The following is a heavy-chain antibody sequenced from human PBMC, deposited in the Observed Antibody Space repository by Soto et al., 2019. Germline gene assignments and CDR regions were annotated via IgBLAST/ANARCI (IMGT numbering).Heavy chain of an antibody. Sequence: QVQLVESGGGVVQPGRSLRLSCAASGFTFSSYGMHWVRQAPGKGLEWVAVIWYDGSNKYYEDSVKGRFTISTDNSKITLYLRMISLRAEHTDVHYCAREEYSYVFDYYDCRAYLVYWGQGTLVTVSS. D-gene: IGHD3-22*01. CDR1: GFTFSSYG. J-gene: IGHJ4*02. V-gene: IGHV3-33*01. CDR2: IWYDGSNK. CDR3: AREEYSYVFDYYDCRAYLVY.